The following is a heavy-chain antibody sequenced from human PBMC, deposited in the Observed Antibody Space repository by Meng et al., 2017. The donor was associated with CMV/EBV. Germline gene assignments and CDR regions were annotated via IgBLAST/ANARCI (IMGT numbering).Heavy chain of an antibody. CDR2: IIPIFGTA. D-gene: IGHD6-13*01. V-gene: IGHV1-69*05. Sequence: ASGGTFSSYAISWVRQAPGQGLEWMGGIIPIFGTANCAQKFQGRVTITTDESTSTAYMELSSLRSEDTAVYYCATPSAGYSSSWYDYWGQGTLVTVSS. J-gene: IGHJ4*02. CDR1: GGTFSSYA. CDR3: ATPSAGYSSSWYDY.